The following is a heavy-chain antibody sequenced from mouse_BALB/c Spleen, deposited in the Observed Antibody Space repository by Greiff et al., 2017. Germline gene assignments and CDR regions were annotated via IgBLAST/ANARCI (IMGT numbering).Heavy chain of an antibody. Sequence: QVQLKESGAELAKPGASVKMSCKASGYTFTSYWMHWVKQRPGQGLEWIGYINPSTGYTEYNQKFKDKATLTADKSSSTAYMQLSSLTSEDSAVYYCARTARALYYAMDYWGQGTSVTVSS. V-gene: IGHV1-7*01. J-gene: IGHJ4*01. D-gene: IGHD3-1*01. CDR3: ARTARALYYAMDY. CDR1: GYTFTSYW. CDR2: INPSTGYT.